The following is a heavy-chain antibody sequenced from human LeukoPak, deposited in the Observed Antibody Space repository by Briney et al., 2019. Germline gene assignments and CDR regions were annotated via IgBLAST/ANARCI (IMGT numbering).Heavy chain of an antibody. Sequence: PGRSLRLSCAASGFTFDDYAMHWVRQAPGKGLEWVSGISWNSGSIGYADCVKGRFTISRDNAKNSLYLQMNSLGAEDMALYCCAKDTSPTVTTYFDYWGQGTLVTVSS. J-gene: IGHJ4*02. CDR2: ISWNSGSI. CDR1: GFTFDDYA. D-gene: IGHD4-17*01. V-gene: IGHV3-9*03. CDR3: AKDTSPTVTTYFDY.